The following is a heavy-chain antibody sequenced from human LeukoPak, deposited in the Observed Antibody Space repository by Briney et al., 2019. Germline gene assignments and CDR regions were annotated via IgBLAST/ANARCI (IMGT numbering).Heavy chain of an antibody. J-gene: IGHJ4*02. Sequence: ASVKVSCKASGYTFTSYDINWVRQATGQGLEWMGWMNPNSGNTGYAQKFQGRVTMTRDTSISTAYMELSRLRSDDTAVYYCARGAVSSGLAAADYWGQGTLVTVSS. CDR1: GYTFTSYD. D-gene: IGHD6-13*01. V-gene: IGHV1-8*01. CDR2: MNPNSGNT. CDR3: ARGAVSSGLAAADY.